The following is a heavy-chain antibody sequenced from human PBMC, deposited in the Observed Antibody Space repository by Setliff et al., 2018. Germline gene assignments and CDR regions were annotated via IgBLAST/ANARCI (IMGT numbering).Heavy chain of an antibody. J-gene: IGHJ6*03. CDR3: AREGVDTRSSTDYRYYMDV. Sequence: GASVKVSCKSSGYTFRSYGINWVRQAPGQGLEWMGGINPLFGTTDYAQKFHGRVTIITDESTSTAYMELSSLTSDDTAVYYCAREGVDTRSSTDYRYYMDVWGKGTTVTVSS. CDR1: GYTFRSYG. D-gene: IGHD5-18*01. CDR2: INPLFGTT. V-gene: IGHV1-69*05.